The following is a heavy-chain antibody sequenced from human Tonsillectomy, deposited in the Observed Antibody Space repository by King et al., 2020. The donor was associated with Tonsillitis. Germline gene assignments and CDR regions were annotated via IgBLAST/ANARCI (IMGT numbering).Heavy chain of an antibody. CDR1: GGSISSYY. CDR2: FYYSGST. Sequence: LQLQESGPGLVKPSETLSLTCTVSGGSISSYYWSWIRQPPGKGLEWIGYFYYSGSTNYNPSLKSRVTISLYTSKNRFSLKLSSVTAADTAVYYCAREGVEVVAATPGYFDYWGQGTLVTVSS. J-gene: IGHJ4*02. D-gene: IGHD2-15*01. CDR3: AREGVEVVAATPGYFDY. V-gene: IGHV4-59*01.